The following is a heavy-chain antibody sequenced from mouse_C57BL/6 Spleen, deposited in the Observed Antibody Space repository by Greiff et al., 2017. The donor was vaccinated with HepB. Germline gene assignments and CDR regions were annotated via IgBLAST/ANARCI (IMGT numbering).Heavy chain of an antibody. V-gene: IGHV1-54*01. D-gene: IGHD2-3*01. CDR1: GYAFTNYL. CDR3: ARYDGYYDY. J-gene: IGHJ2*01. CDR2: INPGSGGT. Sequence: VQLQQSGAELVRPGTSVKVSCKASGYAFTNYLIEWVKQRPGQGLEWIGVINPGSGGTNYNEKFKGKATLTADKSSSTAYMQLSSLTSEDSAVYFCARYDGYYDYWGQGTTLTVSS.